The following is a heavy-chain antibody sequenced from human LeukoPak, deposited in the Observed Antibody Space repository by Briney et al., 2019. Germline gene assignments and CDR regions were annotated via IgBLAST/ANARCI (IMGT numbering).Heavy chain of an antibody. J-gene: IGHJ4*02. D-gene: IGHD2-2*01. Sequence: PGGSLRLSCAASGFTFSSYAMSSVRQAPGKGLEWVSAISGSGGSTYYADSVKGRFTISRDNSKNTLYLQMNSLRAEDTAVYYCAKDLRDQDIVVVPAGYFDYWGQGTLVTVSS. CDR1: GFTFSSYA. CDR2: ISGSGGST. V-gene: IGHV3-23*01. CDR3: AKDLRDQDIVVVPAGYFDY.